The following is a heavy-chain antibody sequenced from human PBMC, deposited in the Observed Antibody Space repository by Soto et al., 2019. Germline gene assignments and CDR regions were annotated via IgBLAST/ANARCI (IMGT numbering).Heavy chain of an antibody. CDR3: ARGIFGVVIAPSYYYMDV. CDR2: IYYSGST. J-gene: IGHJ6*03. CDR1: GGSISSYY. Sequence: SETLSLTCTVSGGSISSYYWSWIRQPPGKGLEWIGYIYYSGSTNYNPSLKSRVTISVDTSKNQFSLKLSSVTAADTAVYYCARGIFGVVIAPSYYYMDVWGKGTTVTV. V-gene: IGHV4-59*01. D-gene: IGHD3-3*01.